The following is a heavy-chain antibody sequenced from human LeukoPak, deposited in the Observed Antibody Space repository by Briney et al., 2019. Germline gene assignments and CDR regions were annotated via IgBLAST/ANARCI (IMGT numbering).Heavy chain of an antibody. D-gene: IGHD3-22*01. CDR3: ARALGYYSDSRYYFDS. V-gene: IGHV3-48*02. CDR1: GFTFSSYS. Sequence: GGSLRLSCAASGFTFSSYSMIWVRQAPGTGLEWVSYISSTSVTIYYADSVKGRFSISRDNAKNSLYLQMNSLRDEDTAVYYCARALGYYSDSRYYFDSWGQGTLVTVSS. J-gene: IGHJ4*02. CDR2: ISSTSVTI.